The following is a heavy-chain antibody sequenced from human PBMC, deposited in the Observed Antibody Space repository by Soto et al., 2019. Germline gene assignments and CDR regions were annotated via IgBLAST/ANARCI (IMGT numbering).Heavy chain of an antibody. CDR1: GGSISSSSYY. Sequence: SETLSLTCTVSGGSISSSSYYWGWIRQPPGKGLEWIGSIYYSGSTYYNPSLKSRVTISVDTSKNQFSLKLSSVTAADTAVYYCARVTYFDYWGQGTLVTVSS. D-gene: IGHD2-21*02. V-gene: IGHV4-39*01. J-gene: IGHJ4*02. CDR2: IYYSGST. CDR3: ARVTYFDY.